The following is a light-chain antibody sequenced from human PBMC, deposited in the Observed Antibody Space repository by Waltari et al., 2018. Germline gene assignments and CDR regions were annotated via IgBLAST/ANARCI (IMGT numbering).Light chain of an antibody. J-gene: IGKJ5*01. V-gene: IGKV1-5*01. CDR3: QQYYDYPIN. CDR2: DAS. CDR1: QNLNSF. Sequence: DIQMPQSPSTVSASLGDRVTITCRASQNLNSFLSGYQQKPGAVPNLLIYDASTLERGVPSRFSGSGSGTHFTLTISGLQPDDFATYYCQQYYDYPINFGQGTRL.